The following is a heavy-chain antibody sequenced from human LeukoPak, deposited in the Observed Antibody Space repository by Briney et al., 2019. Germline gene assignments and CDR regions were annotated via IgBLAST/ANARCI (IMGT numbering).Heavy chain of an antibody. CDR2: IYDSGST. V-gene: IGHV4-61*01. Sequence: SETLSLTCTVSGGSVSSGSYYWSWIRQPPGKGLEWIGYIYDSGSTNYNPSLKSRVTISIDTSKNQFSLKLSSVTAADTAIYYCARVGGTNYYYYGMDVWGQGTTVTVSS. CDR3: ARVGGTNYYYYGMDV. CDR1: GGSVSSGSYY. J-gene: IGHJ6*02. D-gene: IGHD1-26*01.